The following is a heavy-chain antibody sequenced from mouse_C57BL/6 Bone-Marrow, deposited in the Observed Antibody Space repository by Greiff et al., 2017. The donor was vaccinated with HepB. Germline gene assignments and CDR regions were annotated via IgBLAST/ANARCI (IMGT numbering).Heavy chain of an antibody. J-gene: IGHJ4*01. CDR2: ISSGSSTI. CDR1: GFTFSDYG. Sequence: EVKVVESGGGLVKPGGSLKLSCAASGFTFSDYGMHWVRQAPEKGLEWVAYISSGSSTIYYADTVKGRFTISRDNAKNTLFLQMTSLRSEDTAMYYCARMLVYAMDYWGQGTSVTVSS. V-gene: IGHV5-17*01. CDR3: ARMLVYAMDY.